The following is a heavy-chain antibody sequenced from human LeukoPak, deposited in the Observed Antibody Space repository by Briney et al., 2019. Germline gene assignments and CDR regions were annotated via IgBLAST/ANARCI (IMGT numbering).Heavy chain of an antibody. D-gene: IGHD4/OR15-4a*01. CDR1: GFTVSGNY. CDR3: ARGTRPMVNYYYFYGLDV. Sequence: PGESLRLSCAASGFTVSGNYMNWVRQAPGKGLEWLSVMYSGGGTYYADSVKGRFTISRDNSENTLYLQMNNLTPEDTAVYYCARGTRPMVNYYYFYGLDVWGQGTTVTVSS. CDR2: MYSGGGT. V-gene: IGHV3-66*02. J-gene: IGHJ6*02.